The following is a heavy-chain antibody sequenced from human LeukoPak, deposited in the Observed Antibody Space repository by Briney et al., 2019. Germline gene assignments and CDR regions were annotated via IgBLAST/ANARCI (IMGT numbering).Heavy chain of an antibody. CDR1: GGSISSGGYY. Sequence: SETLSLTCTVSGGSISSGGYYWSWIRQPPGKGLEWIGYIYYSGSTYYNPSLKSRVTISVDTSKNQFSLKLNSVTAADTAVYYCARADVDTVMVDFDYWGQGTLVTVSS. CDR2: IYYSGST. CDR3: ARADVDTVMVDFDY. J-gene: IGHJ4*02. D-gene: IGHD5-18*01. V-gene: IGHV4-61*08.